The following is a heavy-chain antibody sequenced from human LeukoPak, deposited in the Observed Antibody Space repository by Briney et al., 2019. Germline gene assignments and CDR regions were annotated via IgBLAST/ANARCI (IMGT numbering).Heavy chain of an antibody. CDR3: ARHLRAVAGGRYFDY. J-gene: IGHJ4*02. D-gene: IGHD6-19*01. CDR2: IYHNGGT. Sequence: PSESLSLTCTVSGGSISGYYWCWIRGPPGKGREWMGYIYHNGGTSYNPSLQSRLTISVDTSKNQFCLKLSSVTAADTAVYYCARHLRAVAGGRYFDYWGQGTQVTVSS. CDR1: GGSISGYY. V-gene: IGHV4-59*08.